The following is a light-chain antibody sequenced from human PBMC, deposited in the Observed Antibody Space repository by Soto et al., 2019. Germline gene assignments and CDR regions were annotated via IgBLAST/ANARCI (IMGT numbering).Light chain of an antibody. CDR3: AAWDDSRSGYV. V-gene: IGLV1-44*01. CDR1: SSNIGGNA. Sequence: QSVLTQPPSASGTPGQRVTISCSGSSSNIGGNAVNWYQQLPGTNAKLLIYSNNQRPSWGPDRFSGSKSGASASLAISWRQSEDEADYYCAAWDDSRSGYVFGSGTKVTVL. CDR2: SNN. J-gene: IGLJ6*01.